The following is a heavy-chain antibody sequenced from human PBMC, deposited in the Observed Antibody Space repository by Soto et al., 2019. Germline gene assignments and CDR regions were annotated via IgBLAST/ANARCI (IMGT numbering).Heavy chain of an antibody. CDR3: ASQVVVPAAIYYYGMDV. Sequence: SVKVSCKASGGTFSSYAISWVRQAPGQGLEWMGGIIPIFGTANYAQKFQGRVTIIADESTSTANMELSSLRSEDTAVYYCASQVVVPAAIYYYGMDVWGQGTTVTVSS. J-gene: IGHJ6*02. D-gene: IGHD2-2*01. CDR2: IIPIFGTA. CDR1: GGTFSSYA. V-gene: IGHV1-69*13.